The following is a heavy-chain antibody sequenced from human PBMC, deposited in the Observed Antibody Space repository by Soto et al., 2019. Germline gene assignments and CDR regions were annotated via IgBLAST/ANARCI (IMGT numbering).Heavy chain of an antibody. CDR1: GYSFASYW. D-gene: IGHD3-22*01. J-gene: IGHJ6*02. CDR3: ARLHYYDSSGYYKDYYYGMDV. Sequence: GESLKMSGMGSGYSFASYWISWVRQMPGKGLEWMGRIDPSDSYTNYSPSFQGHVTISADKSISTAYLQWSSLKASDTAMYYCARLHYYDSSGYYKDYYYGMDVWGQGTTVTVSS. V-gene: IGHV5-10-1*01. CDR2: IDPSDSYT.